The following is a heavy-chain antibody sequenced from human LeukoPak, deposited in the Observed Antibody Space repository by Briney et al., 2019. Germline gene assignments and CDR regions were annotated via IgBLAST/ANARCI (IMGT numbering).Heavy chain of an antibody. CDR2: IKQDGSEK. Sequence: GGSLRLSCAASGFTFSTYWMGWVRQSRGKGLEWVANIKQDGSEKHYVDSVKGRFTISRDNTKNSLYLQMNSLRAEDTAVYYCARAYQLPLFWGQGTLVTVSS. D-gene: IGHD2-2*01. CDR1: GFTFSTYW. CDR3: ARAYQLPLF. J-gene: IGHJ4*02. V-gene: IGHV3-7*01.